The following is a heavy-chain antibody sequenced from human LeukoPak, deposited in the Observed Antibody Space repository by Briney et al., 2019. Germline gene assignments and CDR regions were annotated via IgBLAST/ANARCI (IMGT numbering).Heavy chain of an antibody. Sequence: GGSLRLSCAASGFTVSSNYMSWVRQAPGKGLEWVSVIYTGGSTYYADSVKGRFTISRDNSKNTLYLQMNSLRAEDTATYYCAKDRTGYEDYWGQGTLVTVAS. D-gene: IGHD5-12*01. CDR3: AKDRTGYEDY. J-gene: IGHJ4*02. CDR1: GFTVSSNY. CDR2: IYTGGST. V-gene: IGHV3-53*01.